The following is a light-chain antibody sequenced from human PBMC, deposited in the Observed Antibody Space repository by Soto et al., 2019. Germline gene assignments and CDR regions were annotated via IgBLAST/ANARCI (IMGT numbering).Light chain of an antibody. CDR1: SSDVGGYNY. CDR3: SSYSSVTTLWV. Sequence: QSALTQPASVSGSPGQSITISCTGTSSDVGGYNYVSWYQQHPGKAPKLIIYEVSNRPSGVSNRFSGSKSGNTASLTVSGHQAEDEADYYCSSYSSVTTLWVFGGGTQLTVL. J-gene: IGLJ3*02. V-gene: IGLV2-14*01. CDR2: EVS.